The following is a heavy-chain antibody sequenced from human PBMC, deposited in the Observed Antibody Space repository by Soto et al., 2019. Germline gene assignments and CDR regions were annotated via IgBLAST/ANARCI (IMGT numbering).Heavy chain of an antibody. CDR3: ARDLSPPGDFFYDAFDV. Sequence: EVQLVESGGGLVQPGESLRLSCAASGFTFSAFWMTWLRQAPGKGLEWVANIKRDGTVTHYGDSVEGRCTLSRDNAQNSLFLQLNSLRPEDTAMYYCARDLSPPGDFFYDAFDVWGQGTFVRVSS. CDR2: IKRDGTVT. J-gene: IGHJ3*01. CDR1: GFTFSAFW. D-gene: IGHD2-21*01. V-gene: IGHV3-7*04.